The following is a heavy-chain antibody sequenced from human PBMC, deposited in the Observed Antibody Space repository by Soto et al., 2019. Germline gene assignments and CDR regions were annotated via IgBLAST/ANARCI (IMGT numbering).Heavy chain of an antibody. CDR1: GFTFSSYG. V-gene: IGHV3-33*01. J-gene: IGHJ6*02. CDR3: ARDDLDTATGVGYYYYGMDV. CDR2: IWYDGSNK. D-gene: IGHD5-18*01. Sequence: GGSLRLSCAASGFTFSSYGMHWVRQAPGKGLEWVAVIWYDGSNKYYADSVKGRFTISRDNSKNTLYLQMNSLRAEDTAVYYCARDDLDTATGVGYYYYGMDVWGQGTTVTVSS.